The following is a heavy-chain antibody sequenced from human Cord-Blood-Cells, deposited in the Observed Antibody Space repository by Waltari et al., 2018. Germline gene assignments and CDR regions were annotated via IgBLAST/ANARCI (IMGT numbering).Heavy chain of an antibody. J-gene: IGHJ4*02. Sequence: EVQLLESGGGLVHPGGSLRLSCAASGFTFSSYAMSWVRQPPGKGLERVSAISGSGGSTYYADSVKGRFTISRDNSKNTLYLQMNSLRAEDTAVYYCAKETGYDILTGYYFDYWGQGTLVTVSS. V-gene: IGHV3-23*01. D-gene: IGHD3-9*01. CDR1: GFTFSSYA. CDR2: ISGSGGST. CDR3: AKETGYDILTGYYFDY.